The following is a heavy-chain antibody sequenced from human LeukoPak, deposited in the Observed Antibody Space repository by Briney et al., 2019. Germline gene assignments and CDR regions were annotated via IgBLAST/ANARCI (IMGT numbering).Heavy chain of an antibody. CDR2: SCPHSTFT. CDR3: VREGEGPLSKDFDY. D-gene: IGHD2/OR15-2a*01. CDR1: GFIFTDHY. J-gene: IGHJ4*02. V-gene: IGHV1-2*02. Sequence: ASVKVSCKSSGFIFTDHYIHWVRQGPGQGREWVGYSCPHSTFTSSPQEFQGRVTMTRDASMSTAYMELTRLKSDDTAVYYCVREGEGPLSKDFDYWGQGTLVTVSS.